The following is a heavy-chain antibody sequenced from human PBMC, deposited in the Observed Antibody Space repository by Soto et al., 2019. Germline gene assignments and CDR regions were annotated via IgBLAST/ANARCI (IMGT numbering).Heavy chain of an antibody. D-gene: IGHD3-10*01. CDR2: IIPIFGTA. V-gene: IGHV1-69*01. Sequence: QVQLVQSGAEVKKPGSSVKVSCKASGGTFSSYAISWVRQAPGQGLEWMGGIIPIFGTANYAKKFQGRVTITADESTRAAYMELSSLSCADTAVYYCGRDTSDYYGSGSYFYWGKGTLVTVSA. CDR1: GGTFSSYA. J-gene: IGHJ4*02. CDR3: GRDTSDYYGSGSYFY.